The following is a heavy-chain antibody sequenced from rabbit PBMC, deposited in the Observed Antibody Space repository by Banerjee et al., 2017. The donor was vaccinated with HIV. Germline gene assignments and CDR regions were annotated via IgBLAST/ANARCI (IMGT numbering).Heavy chain of an antibody. J-gene: IGHJ4*01. Sequence: QSLEESGGDLVKPGGTLTLTCKASGFDFSSYYMSWVRQAPGKGLEWIGYIDPVFGSTYYANWVNGRFTISSHNTQNTLYLQLNSLTAADTATYFCTRSSDSSWFFNLWGQGTLVTVS. D-gene: IGHD4-1*01. CDR3: TRSSDSSWFFNL. V-gene: IGHV1S43*01. CDR2: IDPVFGST. CDR1: GFDFSSYY.